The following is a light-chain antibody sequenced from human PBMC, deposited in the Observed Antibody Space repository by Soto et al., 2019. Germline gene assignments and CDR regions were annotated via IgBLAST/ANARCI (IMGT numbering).Light chain of an antibody. CDR3: QAWDSGTVV. CDR2: LNSDGSH. V-gene: IGLV4-69*01. CDR1: SGHSSYA. J-gene: IGLJ2*01. Sequence: QSVLTQSPSASASLRASVKLTCTLSSGHSSYAIAWHQQQPEKGPRYLMKLNSDGSHSKGDGIPDRFSGSSSGAERYLTISSLQSEDESEYYCQAWDSGTVVFGGGTQLTVL.